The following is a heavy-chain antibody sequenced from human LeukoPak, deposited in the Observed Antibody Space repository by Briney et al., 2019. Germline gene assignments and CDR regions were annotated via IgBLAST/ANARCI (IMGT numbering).Heavy chain of an antibody. CDR1: GFTFGYYA. CDR3: TRQWQNYYYYYMDV. Sequence: PGGSLRLSCTASGFTFGYYAMSWVRQAPGKGLEWVGFIRSKAYGGTTEYAASVKGRFTISRDDSKSIAYLQMNSLKTEDTAVYYCTRQWQNYYYYYMDVWGKGTTVTVSS. V-gene: IGHV3-49*04. D-gene: IGHD6-19*01. J-gene: IGHJ6*03. CDR2: IRSKAYGGTT.